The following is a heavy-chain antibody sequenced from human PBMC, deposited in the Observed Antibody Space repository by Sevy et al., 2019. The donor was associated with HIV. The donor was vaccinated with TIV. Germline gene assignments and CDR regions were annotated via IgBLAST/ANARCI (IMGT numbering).Heavy chain of an antibody. Sequence: GGSLRLSCAASGFSFSNYWMSWVRQAPGKGLEWVANIKRDGSEKYYVASVKGRFTISRDNAKTSLFLQMNSLRGEDTAVYYRARDCSSASCLWGMDVWGQGTTVTVSS. CDR1: GFSFSNYW. J-gene: IGHJ6*02. V-gene: IGHV3-7*03. D-gene: IGHD2-2*01. CDR2: IKRDGSEK. CDR3: ARDCSSASCLWGMDV.